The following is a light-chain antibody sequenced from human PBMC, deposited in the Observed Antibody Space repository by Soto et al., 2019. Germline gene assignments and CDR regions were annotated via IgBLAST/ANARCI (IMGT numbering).Light chain of an antibody. CDR1: QSVSSY. CDR3: QQRSNWPPWT. CDR2: DAS. J-gene: IGKJ1*01. Sequence: EIVLTQSPATLSLSPGERVTLSCRASQSVSSYLAWYQQKPGQAPRLLIYDASNSATGIPARFSGSGSGTDFTLTISSLEPEDFAVYYCQQRSNWPPWTFGQGTKVEIK. V-gene: IGKV3-11*01.